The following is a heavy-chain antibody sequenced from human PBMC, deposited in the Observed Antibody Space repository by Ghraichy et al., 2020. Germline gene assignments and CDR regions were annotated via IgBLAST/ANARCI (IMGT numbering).Heavy chain of an antibody. CDR1: GGSISSSSYY. CDR2: IYYSGST. D-gene: IGHD3-10*01. CDR3: ASRGVGGPYPNWFDP. V-gene: IGHV4-39*01. Sequence: SETLSLTCTVSGGSISSSSYYWGWIRQPPGKGLEWIGSIYYSGSTYYNPSLKSRVTISVDTSKNQFSLKLSSVTAADTAVYYCASRGVGGPYPNWFDPWGQGTLVTVSS. J-gene: IGHJ5*02.